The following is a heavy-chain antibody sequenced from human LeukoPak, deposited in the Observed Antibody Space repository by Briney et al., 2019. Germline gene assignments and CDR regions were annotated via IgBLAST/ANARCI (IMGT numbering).Heavy chain of an antibody. CDR2: INPSGGST. J-gene: IGHJ6*02. CDR1: GYTFTSYY. CDR3: ARIAPHSSVLYYYYYGMDV. V-gene: IGHV1-46*01. Sequence: GASVKVSCKASGYTFTSYYMHWVRQAPGQGLEWMGIINPSGGSTSYAQKFQGRVTMTTDTSTSTAYMELRSLRSDDTAVYYCARIAPHSSVLYYYYYGMDVWGQGTTVTVSS. D-gene: IGHD6-19*01.